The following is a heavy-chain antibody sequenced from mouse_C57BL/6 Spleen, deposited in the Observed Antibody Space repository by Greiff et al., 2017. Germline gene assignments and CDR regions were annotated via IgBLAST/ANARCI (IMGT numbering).Heavy chain of an antibody. V-gene: IGHV1-53*01. CDR1: FYTFTSYW. CDR2: INPSNGGT. CDR3: ARWGYSNYVYFDY. J-gene: IGHJ2*01. Sequence: QLKQPLPPLFPPFPSFHLSFNSSFYTFTSYWMHWVKQRPGQGLEWIGNINPSNGGTNYNEKFKSKATLTVDKSSSTAYMQLSSLTSEDSAVYYCARWGYSNYVYFDYWGQGTTLTVSS. D-gene: IGHD2-5*01.